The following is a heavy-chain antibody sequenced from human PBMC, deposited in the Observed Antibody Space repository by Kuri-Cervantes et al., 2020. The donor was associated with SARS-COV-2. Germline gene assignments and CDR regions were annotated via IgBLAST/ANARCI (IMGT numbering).Heavy chain of an antibody. D-gene: IGHD6-19*01. CDR2: IYYSGST. CDR1: GGSFISYY. CDR3: ARLGAVAGTARFFDY. J-gene: IGHJ4*01. Sequence: GTLRLTLPPPGGSFISYYWTWIRQPPGKELEWIASIYYSGSTYYNPSLKSRVTISVDTSKNQFSLKLSSVTAAVTAVYYCARLGAVAGTARFFDYWGHGTLVTVSS. V-gene: IGHV4-59*05.